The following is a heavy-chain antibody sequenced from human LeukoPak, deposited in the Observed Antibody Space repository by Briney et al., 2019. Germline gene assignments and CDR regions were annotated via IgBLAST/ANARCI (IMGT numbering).Heavy chain of an antibody. CDR1: GGSFSGYY. Sequence: SETLSLTCAVYGGSFSGYYWSWIRQPPGKGLEWIGEINHSGSTNYNPSLKSRVTISVDTSKNQSSLKLSSVTAADTAVYYCARSYGSGYYYYYMDVWGKGTTVTVSS. J-gene: IGHJ6*03. CDR3: ARSYGSGYYYYYMDV. D-gene: IGHD3-10*01. V-gene: IGHV4-34*01. CDR2: INHSGST.